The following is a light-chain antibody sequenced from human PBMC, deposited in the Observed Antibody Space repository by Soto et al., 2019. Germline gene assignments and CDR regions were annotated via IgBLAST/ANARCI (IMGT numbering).Light chain of an antibody. CDR1: QSVSSSY. CDR3: QQYNNLPRT. Sequence: EIMLSQSPGTLSLTPGERATLSCRASQSVSSSYLAWYQQKPTQAPRLLIYGASTRATDIPARFSGSGSGTEFTLTISSLQSDDYAVYYCQQYNNLPRTFGGGTKV. V-gene: IGKV3-15*01. CDR2: GAS. J-gene: IGKJ4*01.